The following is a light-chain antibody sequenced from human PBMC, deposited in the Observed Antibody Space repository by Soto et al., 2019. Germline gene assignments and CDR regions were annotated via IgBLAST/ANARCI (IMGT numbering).Light chain of an antibody. V-gene: IGKV1-12*01. CDR1: QGISRW. J-gene: IGKJ4*01. CDR3: HQANSFPLT. Sequence: DIQMTQSPSSVSASVGDSVTINCRASQGISRWLAWYQQHPGQAPKLLIYAASSLQSGVPARFRGSGSGTDFTLTISSLRPEDFATSYCHQANSFPLTFGGGTKVKIK. CDR2: AAS.